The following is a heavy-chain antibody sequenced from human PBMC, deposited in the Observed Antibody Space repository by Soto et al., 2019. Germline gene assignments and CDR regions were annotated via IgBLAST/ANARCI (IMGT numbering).Heavy chain of an antibody. J-gene: IGHJ3*02. Sequence: GGSLRLSCAASGFTFSNAWMSWVRQAPGKGLEWVGRIKSKTDGGTTDYAAPVKGRFTISRDDSKNTLYLQMNSLKTEDTAVYYCTTEMPVLWFGELLSGAFDIWGQGTMVTVSS. D-gene: IGHD3-10*01. CDR2: IKSKTDGGTT. CDR1: GFTFSNAW. V-gene: IGHV3-15*01. CDR3: TTEMPVLWFGELLSGAFDI.